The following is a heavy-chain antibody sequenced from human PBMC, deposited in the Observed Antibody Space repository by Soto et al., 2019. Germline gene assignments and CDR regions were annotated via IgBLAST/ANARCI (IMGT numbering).Heavy chain of an antibody. CDR3: AKDRSTMRWFDP. V-gene: IGHV4-4*07. J-gene: IGHJ5*02. CDR2: VQMSGTT. CDR1: GASVRSYH. Sequence: SETLSLTCAVSGASVRSYHWSWIRQAAGKGLEWIGRVQMSGTTNYNPSLKTRVTMSLDASRNEVSLTMTSVTAADTAVYCCAKDRSTMRWFDPWGQGILVTVSS. D-gene: IGHD1-1*01.